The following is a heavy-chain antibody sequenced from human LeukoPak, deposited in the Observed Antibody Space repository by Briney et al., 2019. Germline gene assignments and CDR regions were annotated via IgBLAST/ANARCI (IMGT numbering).Heavy chain of an antibody. Sequence: SQTLSLTCAVSGGSISSGGYSWSWIRQPPGKGLEWIGYIYRSGSTYYNPSLKSRVTISVDRSKNQFSLKLSSVTAADTAVYYCARVDSSSHGFDPWGQGTLVTVSS. D-gene: IGHD6-13*01. CDR3: ARVDSSSHGFDP. CDR2: IYRSGST. V-gene: IGHV4-30-2*01. J-gene: IGHJ5*02. CDR1: GGSISSGGYS.